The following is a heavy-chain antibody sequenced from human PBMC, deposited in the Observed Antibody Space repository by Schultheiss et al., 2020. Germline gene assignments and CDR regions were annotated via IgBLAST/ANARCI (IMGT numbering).Heavy chain of an antibody. Sequence: GGSLRLSCAASGFTFDDYAMHWVRQAPGKGLEWVSAISGSGGSTYYADSVKGRFTISRDNSKNTLYLQMNSLRAEDTAVYYCATRSAPYYYYGMDVWGQGHTGTV. CDR3: ATRSAPYYYYGMDV. D-gene: IGHD3-3*01. J-gene: IGHJ6*02. CDR2: ISGSGGST. CDR1: GFTFDDYA. V-gene: IGHV3-23*01.